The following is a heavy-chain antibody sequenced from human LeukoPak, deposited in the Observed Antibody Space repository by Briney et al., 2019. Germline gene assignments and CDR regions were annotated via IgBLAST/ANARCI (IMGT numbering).Heavy chain of an antibody. J-gene: IGHJ4*02. CDR3: ARERSGYSGSIDY. V-gene: IGHV3-7*03. CDR1: GFSISSYW. Sequence: GGSLRLSCAASGFSISSYWMSWVRQAPGKGLEWVANIKQDGSEKYYVDSVKGRFTISRDNAKNSLYLQMNSLRAEDTAVYYCARERSGYSGSIDYWGQGTLVTVSS. CDR2: IKQDGSEK. D-gene: IGHD5-12*01.